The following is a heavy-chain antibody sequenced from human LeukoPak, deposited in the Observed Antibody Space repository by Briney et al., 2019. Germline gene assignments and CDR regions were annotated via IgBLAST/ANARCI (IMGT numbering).Heavy chain of an antibody. J-gene: IGHJ4*02. CDR3: GAESERWLVRS. V-gene: IGHV4-30-4*01. Sequence: PSQTLSFTCTVSGGSISSGDYYWSWIRQPPGKGLEWIGYIYYSGSTYYNPSLKSRVTISLDTSKNQFSLKLSSVTAADTAVYYCGAESERWLVRSWGQGTLVTVSS. CDR2: IYYSGST. D-gene: IGHD6-19*01. CDR1: GGSISSGDYY.